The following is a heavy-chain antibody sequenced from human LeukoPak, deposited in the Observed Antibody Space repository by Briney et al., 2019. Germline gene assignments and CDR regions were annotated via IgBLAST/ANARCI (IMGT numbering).Heavy chain of an antibody. Sequence: PGGSLRLSCAASGFTVSSNYINWVRQAPGKGLEWVSVIYSGGTTYYADSVKGRFTISRDNSRNTLYLQMNSLRAEDTAVYYCAKDIPLLERRPNDAFDIWGQGTMVTVSS. CDR2: IYSGGTT. J-gene: IGHJ3*02. CDR1: GFTVSSNY. V-gene: IGHV3-53*01. CDR3: AKDIPLLERRPNDAFDI. D-gene: IGHD1-1*01.